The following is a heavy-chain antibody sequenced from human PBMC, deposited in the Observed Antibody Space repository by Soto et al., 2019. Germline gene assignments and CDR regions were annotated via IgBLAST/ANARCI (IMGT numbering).Heavy chain of an antibody. Sequence: QVLLVQSGAAVKTPGASVKISCQASGYTFTNYGITWVRQTPGQGFEWMAWINPYTGNTNYAQNLQGRVTRIADTSTYIVLMELGSVRSDDTAVYNCVRVPAYHTRWCSDPWFDPRGQGTLVNVPS. V-gene: IGHV1-18*01. CDR3: VRVPAYHTRWCSDPWFDP. CDR1: GYTFTNYG. CDR2: INPYTGNT. D-gene: IGHD2-2*01. J-gene: IGHJ5*02.